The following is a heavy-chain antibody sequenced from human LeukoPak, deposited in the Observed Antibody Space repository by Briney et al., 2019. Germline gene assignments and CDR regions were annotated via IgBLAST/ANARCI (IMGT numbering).Heavy chain of an antibody. J-gene: IGHJ4*01. Sequence: TGGSLRLSCATSGFRFSSYGMHWVRQAPGKGLEWAAVIWSDGNNKHYADSVKGRFTISRDNSNNTLYLQMYSLRAEDTALYYCARERSLNTASLGYWGHGTLVTVSS. D-gene: IGHD5-18*01. CDR1: GFRFSSYG. CDR2: IWSDGNNK. V-gene: IGHV3-33*01. CDR3: ARERSLNTASLGY.